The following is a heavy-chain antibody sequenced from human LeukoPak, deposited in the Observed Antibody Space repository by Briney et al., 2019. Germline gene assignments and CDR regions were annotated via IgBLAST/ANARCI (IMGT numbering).Heavy chain of an antibody. J-gene: IGHJ4*02. CDR2: INGDATST. D-gene: IGHD2-2*01. CDR1: GFTIGGFA. CDR3: ARELVVRAGDYFDN. V-gene: IGHV3-74*01. Sequence: GGSLRLSCAASGFTIGGFAMTWVRQAPGKGLVWVSRINGDATSTRYADSVKGRFTISRDNAKNTLYLQMNSLRVEDTAVYYCARELVVRAGDYFDNWGQGTPVTVSS.